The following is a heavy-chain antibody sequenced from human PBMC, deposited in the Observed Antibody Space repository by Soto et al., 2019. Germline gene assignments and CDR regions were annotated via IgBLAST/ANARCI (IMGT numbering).Heavy chain of an antibody. V-gene: IGHV1-24*01. D-gene: IGHD1-1*01. CDR2: FDPEDGKT. Sequence: SSMKASCKVSGYNHTQYPMQWLHQSPGKGLEWMGGFDPEDGKTTSAQKFQGRVTVTEDTSTDTAYMELSSLRSEDTAVYYCVSGGTSCLRALHDYSGQGTLDSVSS. J-gene: IGHJ4*02. CDR3: VSGGTSCLRALHDY. CDR1: GYNHTQYP.